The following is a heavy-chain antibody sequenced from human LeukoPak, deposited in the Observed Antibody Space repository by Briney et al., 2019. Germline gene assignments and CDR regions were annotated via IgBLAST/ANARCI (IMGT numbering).Heavy chain of an antibody. CDR1: GGSFSGYY. V-gene: IGHV4-34*01. D-gene: IGHD5-18*01. Sequence: SETLSLTCAVYGGSFSGYYWSWIRQPPGKGLEWIGEINHSGSTNYNPSLKSRVTISVDTSKNQFSLKLSFVTAADTAVYYCASGGDTAMVKRYFDYWGQGTLVTVSS. CDR2: INHSGST. CDR3: ASGGDTAMVKRYFDY. J-gene: IGHJ4*02.